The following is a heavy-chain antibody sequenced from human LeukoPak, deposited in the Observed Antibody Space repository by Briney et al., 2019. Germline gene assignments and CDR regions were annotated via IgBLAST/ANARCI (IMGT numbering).Heavy chain of an antibody. D-gene: IGHD2-2*01. CDR3: AKVTSSYNYLDY. V-gene: IGHV3-23*01. Sequence: HPGGSLRLSCAASGFTFSTYAMSWVRQAPGKGLEWVSTFSGSGGRTLYADPVKGRFVISRDNSKNTLYLQMNSLRAEDTAVYYCAKVTSSYNYLDYWGQGAPVTVSS. J-gene: IGHJ4*02. CDR2: FSGSGGRT. CDR1: GFTFSTYA.